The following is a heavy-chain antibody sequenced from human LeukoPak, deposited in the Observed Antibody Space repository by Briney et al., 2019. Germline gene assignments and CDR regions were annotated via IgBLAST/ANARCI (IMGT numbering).Heavy chain of an antibody. Sequence: GSSVKVSCKASGYTFTGYYMHWVRQAPGQGLEGMGWINPNSGGTNYAQKFHGRVTITRDTSIRTPYMEMSRLRSDDTAVYYCARAWTPYSSSWYYFDYWGQGTLVTVSS. D-gene: IGHD6-13*01. CDR2: INPNSGGT. J-gene: IGHJ4*02. V-gene: IGHV1-2*02. CDR3: ARAWTPYSSSWYYFDY. CDR1: GYTFTGYY.